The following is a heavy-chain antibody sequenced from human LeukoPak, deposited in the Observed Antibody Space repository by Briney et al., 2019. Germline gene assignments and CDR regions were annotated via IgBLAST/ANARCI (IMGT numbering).Heavy chain of an antibody. CDR3: ARDPKNRFTGMDV. V-gene: IGHV1-3*01. D-gene: IGHD1-14*01. CDR1: GYTFTSYA. Sequence: ASVKVSCKASGYTFTSYAMHWVRQAPGQRLEWMGWINAGNGNTKYSQKFQGRVTMTTDTSTSTVYMGLRSLRSDDTAVYYCARDPKNRFTGMDVWGQGTTVTVSS. CDR2: INAGNGNT. J-gene: IGHJ6*02.